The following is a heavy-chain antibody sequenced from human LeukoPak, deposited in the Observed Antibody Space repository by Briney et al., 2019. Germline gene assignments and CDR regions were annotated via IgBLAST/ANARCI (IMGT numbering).Heavy chain of an antibody. CDR3: TRLLWGQVPATASFGY. J-gene: IGHJ4*02. CDR2: INPNSGDT. Sequence: ASVKVSCKASGYTFTVYFMHWVRQAPGQGPEGMGWINPNSGDTNYAQKFQGRVTMTRDTSISTAYMELSSLRSDDSAVYYCTRLLWGQVPATASFGYWGQGTPVTVSS. V-gene: IGHV1-2*02. CDR1: GYTFTVYF. D-gene: IGHD2-15*01.